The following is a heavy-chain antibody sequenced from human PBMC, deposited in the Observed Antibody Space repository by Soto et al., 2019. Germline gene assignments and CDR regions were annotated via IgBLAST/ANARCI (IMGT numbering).Heavy chain of an antibody. CDR2: VWYDGSNG. CDR3: ARDPRTARASAMDV. D-gene: IGHD6-6*01. CDR1: GFIFSNFG. J-gene: IGHJ6*02. V-gene: IGHV3-33*01. Sequence: GSSLRLSCTASGFIFSNFGMHCVRQAPGKGLEWVAGVWYDGSNGVSAESVKGRFTISRDNSKNTLYLQMTSLRAEDTAVYYCARDPRTARASAMDVWGQGTTVTVSS.